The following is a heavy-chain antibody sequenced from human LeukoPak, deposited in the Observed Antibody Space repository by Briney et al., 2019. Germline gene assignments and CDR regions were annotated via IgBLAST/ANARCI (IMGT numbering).Heavy chain of an antibody. V-gene: IGHV3-30*03. CDR1: GFTFSSYG. CDR2: ISYDGSNK. Sequence: PGGSLRLSCAASGFTFSSYGMHWVRQAPGKGLEWVAVISYDGSNKYYADSVKGRFTISRDNSKNTLYLQMNSLRAEDTAMYYCATGRGSGYYYAAFDIWGQGTMVTVSS. CDR3: ATGRGSGYYYAAFDI. D-gene: IGHD3-22*01. J-gene: IGHJ3*02.